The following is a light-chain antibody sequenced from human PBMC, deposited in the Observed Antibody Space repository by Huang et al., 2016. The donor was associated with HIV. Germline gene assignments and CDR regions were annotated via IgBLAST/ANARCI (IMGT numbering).Light chain of an antibody. CDR2: WAA. V-gene: IGKV4-1*01. Sequence: DIVMTPSPESLAVSLGERATITGVSSPSVLSPSNNRDHWAWYQQKPRQPPKLLIYWAATRESGVPDRFRGSGSATDFTLTIDNLHAEDVALYFCQQYYSIPGFGQGTYVEV. J-gene: IGKJ1*01. CDR1: PSVLSPSNNRDH. CDR3: QQYYSIPG.